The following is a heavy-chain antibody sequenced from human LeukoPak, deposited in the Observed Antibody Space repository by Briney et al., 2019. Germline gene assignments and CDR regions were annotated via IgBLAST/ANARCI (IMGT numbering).Heavy chain of an antibody. V-gene: IGHV1-2*04. CDR1: GYTFTGYY. CDR2: INPNSGGT. CDR3: ARESSVSVAVAGHHYYYYGMDV. Sequence: GASVKVSCKASGYTFTGYYMHWVRQAPGQGLEWMGWINPNSGGTNYAQKFQGWVTMTRDTSISTAYMELSRLRSDDTAVYYCARESSVSVAVAGHHYYYYGMDVWGQGTTVTVSS. J-gene: IGHJ6*02. D-gene: IGHD6-19*01.